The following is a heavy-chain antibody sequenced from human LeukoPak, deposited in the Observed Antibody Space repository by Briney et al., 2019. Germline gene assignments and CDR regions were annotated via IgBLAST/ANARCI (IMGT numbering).Heavy chain of an antibody. Sequence: GGSLRLSCAASGFTFSYYSMHWVRQAPGKGLEWVAVIWSDGSTKYYADSVKGRFTISRDNSKNTLYLQMNSLRAEDTALYYCATSGGTSYWYFDLWGRGTLVTVSS. V-gene: IGHV3-33*01. D-gene: IGHD4-23*01. CDR2: IWSDGSTK. CDR1: GFTFSYYS. CDR3: ATSGGTSYWYFDL. J-gene: IGHJ2*01.